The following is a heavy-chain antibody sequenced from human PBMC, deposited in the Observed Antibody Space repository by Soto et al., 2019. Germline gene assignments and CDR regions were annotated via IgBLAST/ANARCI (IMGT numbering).Heavy chain of an antibody. CDR1: GGSISSSSYH. CDR3: ARPTTTATWAAFNI. V-gene: IGHV4-39*01. CDR2: IYYSGST. D-gene: IGHD4-17*01. J-gene: IGHJ3*02. Sequence: SETLSLTCTVSGGSISSSSYHWGWIRQPPGKGLEWIGSIYYSGSTYYNPSLKSRVTISVDTSKNQFSLKLSSVTAADTAVYYCARPTTTATWAAFNIWGQGTMVTVSS.